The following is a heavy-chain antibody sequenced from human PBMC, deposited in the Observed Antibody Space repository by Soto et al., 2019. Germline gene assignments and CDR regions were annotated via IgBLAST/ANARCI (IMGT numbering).Heavy chain of an antibody. J-gene: IGHJ5*02. V-gene: IGHV4-39*01. Sequence: ETLSLTCTVSGAYMNNTSYAWGWIRQSPGKGLEWIGNIYYSGKTYYSPSLKSRVSISVDASRNQFSLRLSSVTAADTAVYYCGRPWGIGLTPPGPWGQGVLVTVSS. CDR2: IYYSGKT. D-gene: IGHD6-13*01. CDR1: GAYMNNTSYA. CDR3: GRPWGIGLTPPGP.